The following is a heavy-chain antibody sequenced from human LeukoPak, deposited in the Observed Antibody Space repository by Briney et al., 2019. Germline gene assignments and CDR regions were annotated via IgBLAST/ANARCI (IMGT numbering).Heavy chain of an antibody. CDR3: ARGLRDRYGMDV. Sequence: GGSLRLSCVASGFTFDTYWMHWVRQAPGKGLVWVSRIHRDGNNINYADFVQGRFTVSRDNAKNTLYLQMHSLRVEDTAMYYCARGLRDRYGMDVWGQGSTVTVSS. CDR1: GFTFDTYW. CDR2: IHRDGNNI. V-gene: IGHV3-74*01. J-gene: IGHJ6*02.